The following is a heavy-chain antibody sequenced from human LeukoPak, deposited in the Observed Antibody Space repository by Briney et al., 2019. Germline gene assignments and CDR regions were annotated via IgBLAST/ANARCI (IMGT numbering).Heavy chain of an antibody. CDR3: AKDRIMTY. V-gene: IGHV3-74*01. CDR2: IDLAGEYT. J-gene: IGHJ4*02. Sequence: GGSQRLSCAASGFTFSDYWMHWVRQAPGKGLMWVSTIDLAGEYTTYADSVKGRFTISRDNSKNTVYLQMNSLRAEDTAVYYCAKDRIMTYWGQGILVTVSS. CDR1: GFTFSDYW. D-gene: IGHD3-16*01.